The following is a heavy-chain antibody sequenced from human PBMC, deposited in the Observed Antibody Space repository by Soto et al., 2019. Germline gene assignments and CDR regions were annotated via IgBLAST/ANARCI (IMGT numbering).Heavy chain of an antibody. D-gene: IGHD3-9*01. CDR2: ISSSSSTI. CDR3: ARDAPDILTGSYCY. CDR1: GFTFSSYS. J-gene: IGHJ4*02. Sequence: GGSLRLSCAASGFTFSSYSMNWVRQAPGKGLEWVSYISSSSSTIYYADSVKGRFTISRDNAKNSLYLQMNSLRAEDTAVYYCARDAPDILTGSYCYWGQGTLVTVSS. V-gene: IGHV3-48*01.